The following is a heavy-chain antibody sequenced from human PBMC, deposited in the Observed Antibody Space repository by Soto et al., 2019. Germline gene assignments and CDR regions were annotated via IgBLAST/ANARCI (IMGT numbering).Heavy chain of an antibody. Sequence: QVQLVESGGGVVQPGRSLRLSCAASGFTFSSYGMHWVRQAPGKGLEWVAVIWYDGSNKYYADSVKGRFTISRDNSKNTLYLQMNSLRAEDTAVYYCARDQDVDIVATTLPDYWGQGTLVTVSS. J-gene: IGHJ4*02. CDR1: GFTFSSYG. CDR3: ARDQDVDIVATTLPDY. V-gene: IGHV3-33*01. D-gene: IGHD5-12*01. CDR2: IWYDGSNK.